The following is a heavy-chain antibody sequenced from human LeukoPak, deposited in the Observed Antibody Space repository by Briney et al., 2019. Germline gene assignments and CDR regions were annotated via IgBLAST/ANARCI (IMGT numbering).Heavy chain of an antibody. CDR2: INPNSGNT. D-gene: IGHD5-18*01. CDR1: GYTFTSYD. V-gene: IGHV1-8*01. CDR3: ARSPYTAILEWYFDY. Sequence: ASVKVSRKASGYTFTSYDINWVRQATGQGLEWMGWINPNSGNTGYAQKFQGRVTMTRNTSISTAYMGLSSLRSEDTAVYYCARSPYTAILEWYFDYWGQGTLVTVSS. J-gene: IGHJ4*02.